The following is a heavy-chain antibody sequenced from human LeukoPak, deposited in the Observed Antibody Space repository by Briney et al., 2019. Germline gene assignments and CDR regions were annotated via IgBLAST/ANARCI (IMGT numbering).Heavy chain of an antibody. Sequence: GGSLRLSCAVSGFTFGSHGMTWVRQTPGKGLVWVAGISSSGGSIYYAGSAKGRFSISRDNSKNTLYLQMNSLRAEDTAVYYCARTFAVWFGELSLCSFDYWGRGTLVTVAS. D-gene: IGHD3-10*01. CDR3: ARTFAVWFGELSLCSFDY. V-gene: IGHV3-23*01. CDR2: ISSSGGSI. J-gene: IGHJ4*02. CDR1: GFTFGSHG.